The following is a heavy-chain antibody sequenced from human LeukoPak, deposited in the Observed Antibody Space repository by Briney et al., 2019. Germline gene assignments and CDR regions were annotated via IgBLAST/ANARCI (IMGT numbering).Heavy chain of an antibody. CDR2: ISYDGSNK. D-gene: IGHD3-10*01. J-gene: IGHJ4*02. CDR1: GFTFSSYA. V-gene: IGHV3-30-3*01. Sequence: GGSLRLSCAASGFTFSSYAMHWVRQAPGKGLEWVAVISYDGSNKYYADSVKGRFTISRDNSKNTLYLQMNSLRAEDTAVYYCARGFGELSREQFDYWGQGTLVTVSS. CDR3: ARGFGELSREQFDY.